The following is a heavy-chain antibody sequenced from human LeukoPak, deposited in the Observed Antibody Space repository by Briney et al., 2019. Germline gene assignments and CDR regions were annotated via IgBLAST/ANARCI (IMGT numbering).Heavy chain of an antibody. CDR3: ARVHGADHISQEDSSSWYFHKLASYYYYYYMDV. CDR1: GYTFTSYD. CDR2: MNPNSGNT. D-gene: IGHD6-13*01. J-gene: IGHJ6*03. V-gene: IGHV1-8*01. Sequence: ASVKVSCKASGYTFTSYDINWVRQATGQGLEWMGWMNPNSGNTGYAQKFQGRVTMTRDTSISTAYMELSSLRSEDTAVYYCARVHGADHISQEDSSSWYFHKLASYYYYYYMDVWGKGTTVTISS.